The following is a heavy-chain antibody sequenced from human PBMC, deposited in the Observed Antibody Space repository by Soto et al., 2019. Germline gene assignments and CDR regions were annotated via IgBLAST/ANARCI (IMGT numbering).Heavy chain of an antibody. CDR2: INHSGST. J-gene: IGHJ4*02. CDR3: AREEAGYCSGGSCRIFDY. Sequence: QVQLQQLGAGLLKPSETLSLTCAVYGGSFSGYYWSWIRQPPVQGLEWIGEINHSGSTNYNPSLKSPVTIPVDTSKNQFSLKLSSVTAADTAVYFWAREEAGYCSGGSCRIFDYWGQGTLVTVSS. D-gene: IGHD2-15*01. V-gene: IGHV4-34*01. CDR1: GGSFSGYY.